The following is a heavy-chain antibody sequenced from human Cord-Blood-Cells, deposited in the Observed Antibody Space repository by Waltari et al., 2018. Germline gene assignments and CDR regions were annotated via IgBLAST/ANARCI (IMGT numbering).Heavy chain of an antibody. D-gene: IGHD3-16*02. CDR2: INPNSGGT. V-gene: IGHV1-2*02. CDR3: ARGRYTDWGSQLGWFDP. CDR1: GYTFTGYS. J-gene: IGHJ5*02. Sequence: QVQLVQSGAEVKKPGASVKVSCKASGYTFTGYSMHWVRQAPGQGLEWMGWINPNSGGTNYAQKFQGRVTMTRDTSISTAYMELSRLRSDDTAVYYCARGRYTDWGSQLGWFDPWGQGTLVTVSS.